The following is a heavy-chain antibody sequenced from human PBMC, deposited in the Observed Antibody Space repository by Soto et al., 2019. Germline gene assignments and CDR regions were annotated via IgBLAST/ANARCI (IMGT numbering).Heavy chain of an antibody. Sequence: GESLKISCEGSGYDFANYWIAWVRQMPGKGLEWMGIIFPDDSDTKYSPSFQGQVTISADRSISTAYLRWSSLKASDSAMYYRGRLDDSGTVIDYWGQGTLVTVSS. V-gene: IGHV5-51*01. CDR1: GYDFANYW. CDR2: IFPDDSDT. D-gene: IGHD1-26*01. CDR3: GRLDDSGTVIDY. J-gene: IGHJ4*02.